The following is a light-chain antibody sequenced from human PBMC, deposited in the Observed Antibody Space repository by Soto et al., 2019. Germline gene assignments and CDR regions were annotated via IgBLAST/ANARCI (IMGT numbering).Light chain of an antibody. CDR2: AAS. Sequence: GGRVTITCRASQSINSYLNWYQQKPGKATKLLIYAASSLQSGVPSRFSGSVSGTDFTLTISSLQPEDFATYYCQQSYSTPRTFGQGTKVDIK. J-gene: IGKJ1*01. CDR3: QQSYSTPRT. V-gene: IGKV1-39*01. CDR1: QSINSY.